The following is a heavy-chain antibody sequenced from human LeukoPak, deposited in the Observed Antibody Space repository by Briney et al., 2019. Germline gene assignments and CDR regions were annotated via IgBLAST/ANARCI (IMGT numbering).Heavy chain of an antibody. D-gene: IGHD3-10*01. CDR1: GGTFSSYA. V-gene: IGHV1-69*04. CDR2: IIPILGIA. Sequence: SVKVSCKASGGTFSSYAISWVRQAPGQGLEWMGRIIPILGIANYAQKFQGRVTITADKSTSTACMELSSLRSEDTAVYYCARRVRGVSTLLNDAFDIWGQGTMVTVSS. J-gene: IGHJ3*02. CDR3: ARRVRGVSTLLNDAFDI.